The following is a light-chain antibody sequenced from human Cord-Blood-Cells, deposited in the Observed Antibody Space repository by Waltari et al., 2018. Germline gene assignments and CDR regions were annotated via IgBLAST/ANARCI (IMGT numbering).Light chain of an antibody. CDR2: WAS. CDR1: QSVLYSSNNKNY. J-gene: IGKJ1*01. Sequence: DIVMTQSLDSLAVSLGVRATINCKSSQSVLYSSNNKNYLAWYQQKPGQPPKLLIYWASTRESGVPDRFSGSGSGTDFTLTISSLQAEDVAVYYCQQYYSTPWTFGQGTKVEIK. CDR3: QQYYSTPWT. V-gene: IGKV4-1*01.